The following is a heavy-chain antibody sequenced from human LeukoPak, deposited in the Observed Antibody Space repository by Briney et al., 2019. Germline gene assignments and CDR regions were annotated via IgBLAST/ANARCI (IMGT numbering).Heavy chain of an antibody. CDR2: INPSGGST. J-gene: IGHJ4*02. CDR1: GYTFTSYY. CDR3: ARARYYYDSRGRYFDY. V-gene: IGHV1-46*01. Sequence: GASVKVSCKASGYTFTSYYMHWVRQAPGQGLEWMGIINPSGGSTSYAQKFQGRVTMTRDTSTSTVYMELSSLRSEDTAVYYCARARYYYDSRGRYFDYWGQGTLVTVSS. D-gene: IGHD3-22*01.